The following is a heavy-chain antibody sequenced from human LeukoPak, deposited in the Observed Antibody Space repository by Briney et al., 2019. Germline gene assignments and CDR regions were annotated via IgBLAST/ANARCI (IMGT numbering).Heavy chain of an antibody. J-gene: IGHJ4*02. D-gene: IGHD2-2*01. V-gene: IGHV3-30-3*02. Sequence: GGSLRLSCAASGFTFSSYAMHWGRQAPGKGLEWVALISYDGNNKYYADSVKGRFTISRDNSKNRLYLQMDSLRAEDTAVYSCASLPPDIVVVPAARLDYWGQGTLVTVSS. CDR1: GFTFSSYA. CDR2: ISYDGNNK. CDR3: ASLPPDIVVVPAARLDY.